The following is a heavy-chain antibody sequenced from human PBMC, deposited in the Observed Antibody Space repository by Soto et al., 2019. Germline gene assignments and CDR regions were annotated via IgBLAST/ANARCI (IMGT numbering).Heavy chain of an antibody. CDR3: ARAARIKSAFDI. CDR1: GYSFTSYW. V-gene: IGHV5-51*01. CDR2: ICPGDSDT. Sequence: GESLKISCKGFGYSFTSYWIGWVRLMPRKGLEWMGIICPGDSDTRYSPSFQGQVTISADKSISTAYLQWSSLKASDTAMYYCARAARIKSAFDIWGQGTMVTVSS. D-gene: IGHD1-20*01. J-gene: IGHJ3*02.